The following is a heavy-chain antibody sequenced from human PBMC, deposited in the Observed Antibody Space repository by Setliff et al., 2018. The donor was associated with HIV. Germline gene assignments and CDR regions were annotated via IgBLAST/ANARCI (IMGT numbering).Heavy chain of an antibody. CDR3: ARAQFNTSPWVNS. Sequence: GASVMVSCKTSGYTFTSYTTHWVRQAPGQGLEWMGLINPSDGSTSYAPKFQDRVTMTRDTSTTTVYMELSSLRSDDTAVYYCARAQFNTSPWVNSWGQGTLVTVSS. D-gene: IGHD2-2*02. J-gene: IGHJ5*02. V-gene: IGHV1-46*03. CDR1: GYTFTSYT. CDR2: INPSDGST.